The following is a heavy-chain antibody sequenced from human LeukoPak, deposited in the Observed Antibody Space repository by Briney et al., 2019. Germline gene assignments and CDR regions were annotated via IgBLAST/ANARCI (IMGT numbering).Heavy chain of an antibody. Sequence: PSETLSLTCTVSGGSISSGDYYWSWIRQPPGKGLEWIGYIYYSGCTYYNPSLKGRVTISVDTSKNQFSLKLSSVTAADTAVYYCARVPSYCSGGSCYPTHFDYWGQGTLVTVSS. J-gene: IGHJ4*02. CDR2: IYYSGCT. CDR3: ARVPSYCSGGSCYPTHFDY. D-gene: IGHD2-15*01. CDR1: GGSISSGDYY. V-gene: IGHV4-30-4*01.